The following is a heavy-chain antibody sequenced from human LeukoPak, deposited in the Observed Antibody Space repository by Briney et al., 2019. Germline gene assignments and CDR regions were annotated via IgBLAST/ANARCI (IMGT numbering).Heavy chain of an antibody. J-gene: IGHJ6*03. V-gene: IGHV4-59*12. D-gene: IGHD2-15*01. CDR2: IYYSGST. CDR3: ARVSGYCSGGNCDYAEDYYYYMDV. Sequence: SETLSLSCTVSGGSISSYYWSWIRQPPGKGLEWIGYIYYSGSTNYNPSLKSRVTISVDTSKNQFSLKLSSVTAADTAVYYCARVSGYCSGGNCDYAEDYYYYMDVWGKGTTVTVSS. CDR1: GGSISSYY.